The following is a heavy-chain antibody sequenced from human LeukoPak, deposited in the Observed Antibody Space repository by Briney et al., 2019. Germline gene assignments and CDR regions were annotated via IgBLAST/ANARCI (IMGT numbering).Heavy chain of an antibody. V-gene: IGHV4-30-4*01. Sequence: SETLSLTCTVSGGSISSGDYYWSWIRQPPGKGLEWIGYIYYSGSTYYNPSLKSRVTISVDTSKNQFSLKLSSVTAADTAVYFCARVLDTAMAPSDYWGQGTLVTVSS. J-gene: IGHJ4*02. CDR3: ARVLDTAMAPSDY. CDR1: GGSISSGDYY. CDR2: IYYSGST. D-gene: IGHD5-18*01.